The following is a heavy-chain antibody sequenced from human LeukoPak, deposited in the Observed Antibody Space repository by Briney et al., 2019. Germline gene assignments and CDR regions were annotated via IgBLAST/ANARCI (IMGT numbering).Heavy chain of an antibody. D-gene: IGHD5-24*01. CDR1: GYTFTSYG. CDR2: ISAYNGNT. CDR3: ARENGYNWGNWFDP. V-gene: IGHV1-18*01. J-gene: IGHJ5*02. Sequence: ASVKVSCKASGYTFTSYGISWVRQAPGQGLEWMGWISAYNGNTNYAQKLQGRVTMTTDTSTSTAYMELRSPRSDDTAVYYCARENGYNWGNWFDPWGQGTLVTVSS.